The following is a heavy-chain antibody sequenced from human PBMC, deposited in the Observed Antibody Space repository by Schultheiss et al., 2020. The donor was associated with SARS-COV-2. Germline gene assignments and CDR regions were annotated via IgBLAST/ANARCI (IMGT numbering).Heavy chain of an antibody. D-gene: IGHD3-3*01. CDR3: ARLPFWSGYYKSFDI. Sequence: GESLKISCKGSGYSFTNYWISWVRQMPGKGLEWMGRIDPIDSYTSYSPSFQGHVTISADKSISTAYLRWSSLKASDTAMYYCARLPFWSGYYKSFDIWGQGTMVTVSS. CDR1: GYSFTNYW. CDR2: IDPIDSYT. J-gene: IGHJ3*02. V-gene: IGHV5-10-1*01.